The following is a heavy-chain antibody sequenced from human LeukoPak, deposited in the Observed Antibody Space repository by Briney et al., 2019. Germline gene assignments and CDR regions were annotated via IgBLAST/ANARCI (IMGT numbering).Heavy chain of an antibody. J-gene: IGHJ4*02. CDR1: GFTFSSYW. D-gene: IGHD6-19*01. Sequence: SGGSLRLSCSASGFTFSSYWMSYVRQAPGKGLEGVSYISSSSSNLYYADSVKRRFTISRDNAKTSLSLQMHSLRDEDTAVYYCARDSGWPPPFDYWGQGTLVTVSS. CDR2: ISSSSSNL. V-gene: IGHV3-48*02. CDR3: ARDSGWPPPFDY.